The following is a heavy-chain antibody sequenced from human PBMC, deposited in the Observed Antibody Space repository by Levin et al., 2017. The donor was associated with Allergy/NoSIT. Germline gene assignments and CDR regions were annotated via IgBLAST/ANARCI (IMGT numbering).Heavy chain of an antibody. J-gene: IGHJ4*02. CDR1: GGSISNSNYY. Sequence: SQTLSLTCTVSGGSISNSNYYWAWVRQPPGKGLEWIGSIYYIGSTYYNPSLKSRVTISVDTSKNQFSLKLSSVTAADTAVYYCARRAESRGGPYSSSPNRAYYFDYWGQGTLVTVSS. CDR2: IYYIGST. CDR3: ARRAESRGGPYSSSPNRAYYFDY. V-gene: IGHV4-39*01. D-gene: IGHD6-6*01.